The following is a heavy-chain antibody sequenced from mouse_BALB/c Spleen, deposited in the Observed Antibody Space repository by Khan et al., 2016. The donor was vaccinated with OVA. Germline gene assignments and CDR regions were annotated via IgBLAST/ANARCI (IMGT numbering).Heavy chain of an antibody. D-gene: IGHD1-1*01. CDR3: VNHESSSAWFTY. Sequence: QVQLQQSGAELAKPGASVKMSCKASGYTFTSYWMHWVKQRPGQGLEWIGYINPATDYTEYNQKFKNKATLTADKSSSTAYMQLSSLTSEDSAVYYCVNHESSSAWFTYWGQGTPVTVAA. J-gene: IGHJ3*01. V-gene: IGHV1-7*01. CDR2: INPATDYT. CDR1: GYTFTSYW.